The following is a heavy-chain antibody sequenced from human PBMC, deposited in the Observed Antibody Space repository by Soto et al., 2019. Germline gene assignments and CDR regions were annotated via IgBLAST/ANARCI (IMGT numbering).Heavy chain of an antibody. CDR1: GGSFSGYY. CDR3: ATLTKWFLKD. D-gene: IGHD3-22*01. CDR2: LNHSGST. J-gene: IGHJ4*01. V-gene: IGHV4-34*01. Sequence: PSETLSLTCAVYGGSFSGYYWSWIRQPPGKGLEWIGELNHSGSTNYNPSLKSRVTISVDTSKNQFSLKLHSVTPADTAVYYCATLTKWFLKDWGHGTPVTVSS.